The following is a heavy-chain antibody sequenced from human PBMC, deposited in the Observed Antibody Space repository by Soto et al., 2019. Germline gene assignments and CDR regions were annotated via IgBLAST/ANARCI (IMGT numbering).Heavy chain of an antibody. Sequence: ASVKVSCKASGYTFTSYDIYWVRQATGQGLEWMGWMNPNTGNSAYAQKFQGRVTVTSDTSISTVHMELSSLRSGDTAVYYCARRAETNGWNGFGADKYYFDFWGQGTLVTVSS. J-gene: IGHJ4*02. CDR3: ARRAETNGWNGFGADKYYFDF. D-gene: IGHD1-1*01. CDR2: MNPNTGNS. V-gene: IGHV1-8*01. CDR1: GYTFTSYD.